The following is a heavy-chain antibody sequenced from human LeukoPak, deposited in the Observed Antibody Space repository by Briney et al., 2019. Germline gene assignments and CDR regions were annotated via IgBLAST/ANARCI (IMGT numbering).Heavy chain of an antibody. V-gene: IGHV3-7*01. CDR1: GFSLSDYW. Sequence: GGSLRLSCAASGFSLSDYWMNRVRKAPGKGLEWVANRNLGGSASLYVDSVKGRFTISRDNAKNSLYLQMSSLKVEDTAVYYCAAWGLYNFWGQGTLVTVSS. D-gene: IGHD7-27*01. CDR2: RNLGGSAS. CDR3: AAWGLYNF. J-gene: IGHJ4*02.